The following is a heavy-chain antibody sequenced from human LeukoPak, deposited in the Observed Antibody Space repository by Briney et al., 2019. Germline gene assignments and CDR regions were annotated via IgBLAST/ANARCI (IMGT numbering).Heavy chain of an antibody. CDR2: ISSSSSYI. Sequence: PGGSLRLSCAASGFTFSSYSMNWVRQAPGKGLEWVSSISSSSSYIYYADSVKGRFTISRDNAKNSLYLQMNSLRAEDTAVYYCARTPFSRQLLYVGGSAFDIWGQGTMVTVSS. D-gene: IGHD2-2*02. CDR3: ARTPFSRQLLYVGGSAFDI. V-gene: IGHV3-21*01. CDR1: GFTFSSYS. J-gene: IGHJ3*02.